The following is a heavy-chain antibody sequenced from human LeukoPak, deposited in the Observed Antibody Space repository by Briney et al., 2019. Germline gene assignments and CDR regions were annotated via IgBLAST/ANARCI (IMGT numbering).Heavy chain of an antibody. D-gene: IGHD6-19*01. V-gene: IGHV5-51*01. CDR1: GYTFENYW. CDR2: IYPDDSDT. Sequence: GESLKISCSSSGYTFENYWIAWVRQLPGQGLEWMGNIYPDDSDTTYSPSFEGQVTISVDKSIKTAHLQWNSLEASDTAIYYCARQGVAVAGTLWLDPWGQGTLVTVSS. CDR3: ARQGVAVAGTLWLDP. J-gene: IGHJ5*02.